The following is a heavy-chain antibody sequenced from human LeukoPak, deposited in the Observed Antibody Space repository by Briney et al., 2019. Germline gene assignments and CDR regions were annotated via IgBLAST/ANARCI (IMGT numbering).Heavy chain of an antibody. CDR1: GFAFSSYA. J-gene: IGHJ6*02. Sequence: GGSLRLSCAASGFAFSSYAMHWVRQAPGKGLEWVAVISYDGNNKYYADSVKGRFTISRDNSKNTLYLQMNSLRVEDTAVYYCARDDYGMDVWGQGTTVTVSS. CDR3: ARDDYGMDV. V-gene: IGHV3-30*03. CDR2: ISYDGNNK.